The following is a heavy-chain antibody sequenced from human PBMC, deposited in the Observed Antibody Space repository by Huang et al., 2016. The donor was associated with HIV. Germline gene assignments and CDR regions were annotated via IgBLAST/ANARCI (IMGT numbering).Heavy chain of an antibody. CDR2: IIPTLGTA. V-gene: IGHV1-69*01. D-gene: IGHD3-22*01. CDR3: ATVDYYDTSGPQRGYFDN. J-gene: IGHJ4*02. CDR1: GGSFRKFA. Sequence: QVQLVQSGAEVKKPGSSVKVSCKASGGSFRKFAIGWVRQAPGQGLEWVGGIIPTLGTANYAQKCQGRVTIIADESTSTAYMELSSLRSEDTAVYYCATVDYYDTSGPQRGYFDNWGQGTLVTVSS.